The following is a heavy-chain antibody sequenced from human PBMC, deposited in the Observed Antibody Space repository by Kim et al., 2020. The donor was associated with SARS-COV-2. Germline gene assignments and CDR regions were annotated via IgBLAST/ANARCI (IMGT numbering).Heavy chain of an antibody. V-gene: IGHV3-33*01. Sequence: KTYYSDCVRARFTISRDNAKNTLERQMNSLGAVETAMYFCVRHTGYEFDFWGQGALVTVSS. CDR2: KT. D-gene: IGHD5-12*01. J-gene: IGHJ4*02. CDR3: VRHTGYEFDF.